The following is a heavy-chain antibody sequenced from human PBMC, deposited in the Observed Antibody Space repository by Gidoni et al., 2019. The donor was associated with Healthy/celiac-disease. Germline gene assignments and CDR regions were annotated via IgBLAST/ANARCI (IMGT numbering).Heavy chain of an antibody. CDR1: GGSFSGYY. V-gene: IGHV4-34*01. CDR3: ARGDWYSSSSGVGY. Sequence: QVELQQWGAGLLKPSETLSLTCAVYGGSFSGYYWSWIRQPPGKGLEWIGEINHSGSTNYNPSLKSRVTISVDTSKNQFSLKLSSVTAADTAVYYCARGDWYSSSSGVGYWGQGTLVTVSS. D-gene: IGHD6-6*01. J-gene: IGHJ4*02. CDR2: INHSGST.